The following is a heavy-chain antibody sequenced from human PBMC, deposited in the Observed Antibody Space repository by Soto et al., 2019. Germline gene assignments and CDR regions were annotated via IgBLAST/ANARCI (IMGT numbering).Heavy chain of an antibody. Sequence: HVQLHQSGPRLVKPSQTLSLECSVIGGSLNTGDNYWSWVRQSPGRGLEGIGYIYHTGNTFYNPAIENRVTMSVDASKNQFSLTLTSVTAADTAVYFCAREPLDGMDVWGQGTNVTVSS. CDR2: IYHTGNT. CDR1: GGSLNTGDNY. J-gene: IGHJ6*02. CDR3: AREPLDGMDV. V-gene: IGHV4-30-4*01.